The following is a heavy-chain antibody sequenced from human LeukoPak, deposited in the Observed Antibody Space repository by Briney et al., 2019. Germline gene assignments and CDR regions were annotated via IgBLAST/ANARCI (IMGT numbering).Heavy chain of an antibody. D-gene: IGHD2-21*02. V-gene: IGHV1-69*01. Sequence: SVKVSCKASGGTFSSYAISWVRQAPGQGLEWMGGIIPIFGTANYAQKFQGRVTITADESTSTAYMELSSLRPEDTAVYYCARDGPLLSDFDYWGQGTLVTVSS. CDR3: ARDGPLLSDFDY. CDR1: GGTFSSYA. J-gene: IGHJ4*02. CDR2: IIPIFGTA.